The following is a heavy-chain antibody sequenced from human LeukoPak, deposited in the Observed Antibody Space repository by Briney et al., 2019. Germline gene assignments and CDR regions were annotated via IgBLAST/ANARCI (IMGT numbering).Heavy chain of an antibody. CDR2: IYSGGNT. CDR3: ARDARYGEIDY. V-gene: IGHV3-66*02. D-gene: IGHD3-10*01. CDR1: GFTVSSSY. J-gene: IGHJ4*02. Sequence: GGSLRLSCAASGFTVSSSYMSWVRQAPGKGLEWVSIIYSGGNTYYADSVKGRFTISRDNSKNTLYLQMNSLRAEDTAVYYCARDARYGEIDYWGQGTLVTVSS.